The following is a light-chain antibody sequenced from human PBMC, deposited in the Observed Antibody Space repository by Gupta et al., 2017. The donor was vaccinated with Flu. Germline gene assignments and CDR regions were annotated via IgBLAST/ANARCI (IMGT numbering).Light chain of an antibody. CDR3: LQDSKSPRT. Sequence: AIQMTQSPSSLSASVGDRVTITCRASQGIRNDLGWYQQKPGKAPKLLIYAASSLQSGVPSRCSGSGSGTDFNLTISSLKPEDFATYYCLQDSKSPRTLGQGTKVEIK. J-gene: IGKJ1*01. CDR1: QGIRND. CDR2: AAS. V-gene: IGKV1-6*01.